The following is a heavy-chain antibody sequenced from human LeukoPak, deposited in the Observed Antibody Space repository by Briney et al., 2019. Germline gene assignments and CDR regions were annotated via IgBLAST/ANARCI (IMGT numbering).Heavy chain of an antibody. V-gene: IGHV3-23*01. J-gene: IGHJ4*02. D-gene: IGHD3-3*02. CDR1: GFTFSSYA. CDR2: ISGSGGST. CDR3: AKDHPIFGVVIRSPIDY. Sequence: PGGSLRLSCAASGFTFSSYAMSWVRQAPGKGLGWVSAISGSGGSTYYADSVKGRFTISRDNSKNTLYLQMNSLRAEDTAVYYCAKDHPIFGVVIRSPIDYWGQGTLVTVSS.